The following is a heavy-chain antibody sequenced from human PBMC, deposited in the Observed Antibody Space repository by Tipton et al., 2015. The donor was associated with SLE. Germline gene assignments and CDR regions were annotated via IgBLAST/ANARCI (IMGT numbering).Heavy chain of an antibody. Sequence: GLVKPSETLSLICTVSGDSISANSYHWGWVRQPPGKGLEWIGNVYYSGSTYYSASLRSRVTISLDTSKNQFSLKLSSVTAADTAVYYCVRGPWAYYYYMDVWGKGTKVTVSS. CDR1: GDSISANSYH. D-gene: IGHD7-27*01. J-gene: IGHJ6*03. CDR3: VRGPWAYYYYMDV. V-gene: IGHV4-39*07. CDR2: VYYSGST.